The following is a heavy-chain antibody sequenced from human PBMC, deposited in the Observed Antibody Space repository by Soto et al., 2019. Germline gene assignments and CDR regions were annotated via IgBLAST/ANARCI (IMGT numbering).Heavy chain of an antibody. J-gene: IGHJ4*02. CDR2: ISTDGSVT. CDR3: ARAPYSSGWWGLDY. D-gene: IGHD6-19*01. Sequence: GGSLRLSCAASGLTFSSYWMHWVRQAPGKGLVWVSRISTDGSVTTYADSVKGRFTISRDNAKNTLYLQMNSLRTEDTAVYYCARAPYSSGWWGLDYWGQGTLVTVSS. V-gene: IGHV3-74*01. CDR1: GLTFSSYW.